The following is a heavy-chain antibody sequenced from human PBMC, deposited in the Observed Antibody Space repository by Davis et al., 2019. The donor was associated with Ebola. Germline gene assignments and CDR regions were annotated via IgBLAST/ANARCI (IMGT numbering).Heavy chain of an antibody. Sequence: GESLKISCAASGFTFSSYYMHWVRQAPGKGLEWVAIIRYDGNNKNYADSLKGRFTISRDNSKNTLYLQMNSLRAEDTAVYYCAKVAGSGYYYSAFSAFDIWGQGTMVIVSS. CDR2: IRYDGNNK. J-gene: IGHJ3*02. D-gene: IGHD3-22*01. CDR3: AKVAGSGYYYSAFSAFDI. CDR1: GFTFSSYY. V-gene: IGHV3-30*02.